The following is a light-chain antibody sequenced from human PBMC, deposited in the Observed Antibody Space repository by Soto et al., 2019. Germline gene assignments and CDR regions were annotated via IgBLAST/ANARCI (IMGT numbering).Light chain of an antibody. V-gene: IGKV1-5*01. Sequence: DIQMTQSPSTLSASVGDRVTITCRASQSISSWLAWYQQKPGKAPKLLIYDASSLESGVPSRFSGSGSGTEFTLTISSLQPDDFATYYCQQYNSYWTFGQGPKVDSK. CDR2: DAS. J-gene: IGKJ1*01. CDR1: QSISSW. CDR3: QQYNSYWT.